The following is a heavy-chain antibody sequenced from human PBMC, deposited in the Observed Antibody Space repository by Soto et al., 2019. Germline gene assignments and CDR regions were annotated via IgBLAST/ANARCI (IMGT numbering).Heavy chain of an antibody. CDR3: ARDLPYYYDSSGCPSFDY. J-gene: IGHJ4*02. D-gene: IGHD3-22*01. CDR1: GGTFSSYA. CDR2: IIPIFGTA. Sequence: SVKVSCKASGGTFSSYAISWVRQAPGQGLEWMGGIIPIFGTANYAQKFQGRVTITADESTSTAYMELSSLRSEDTAVYYCARDLPYYYDSSGCPSFDYWGQGXLVTVYS. V-gene: IGHV1-69*13.